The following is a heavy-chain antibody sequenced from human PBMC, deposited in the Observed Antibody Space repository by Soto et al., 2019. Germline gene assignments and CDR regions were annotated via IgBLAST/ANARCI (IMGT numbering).Heavy chain of an antibody. J-gene: IGHJ4*02. D-gene: IGHD2-21*01. Sequence: QVQMVESGGGLVQPGRSLRLTCTASGFNFNRFAIHWVRQAPGKGLEWVAVISYDGNNEYVAVPVRDRFAISRDNSQNTVFLQIDDVRVEDTARYYCARDPITPYCRGAEDHWGPGSMVIVSS. CDR1: GFNFNRFA. CDR3: ARDPITPYCRGAEDH. CDR2: ISYDGNNE. V-gene: IGHV3-30*09.